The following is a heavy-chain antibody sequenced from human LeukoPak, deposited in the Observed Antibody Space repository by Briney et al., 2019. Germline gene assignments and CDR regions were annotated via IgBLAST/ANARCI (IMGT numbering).Heavy chain of an antibody. CDR2: ISGSGGST. CDR1: GLTFSSDA. J-gene: IGHJ4*02. D-gene: IGHD6-19*01. CDR3: AKDPGVVVAPFDY. V-gene: IGHV3-23*01. Sequence: GGPLRLSCAASGLTFSSDAMSRVRQAPGNGLGWVSAISGSGGSTYYADSVKGRFTISRDNSKNTLYLQMNSPRAEDTAVYYCAKDPGVVVAPFDYWGQGTLVTVSS.